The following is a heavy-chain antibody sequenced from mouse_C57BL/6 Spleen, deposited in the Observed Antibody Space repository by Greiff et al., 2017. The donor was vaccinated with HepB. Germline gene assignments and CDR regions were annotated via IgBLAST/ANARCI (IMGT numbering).Heavy chain of an antibody. CDR1: GFTFSSYA. CDR3: ARGGRGYFDV. Sequence: DVKLVESGGGLVKPGGSLKLSCAASGFTFSSYAMSWVRQTPEKRLEWVATISDGGSYTYYPDNVKGRFTISRDNAKNNLYLQMSHLKSEDTAMYYCARGGRGYFDVWGTGTTVTVSS. V-gene: IGHV5-4*03. J-gene: IGHJ1*03. CDR2: ISDGGSYT.